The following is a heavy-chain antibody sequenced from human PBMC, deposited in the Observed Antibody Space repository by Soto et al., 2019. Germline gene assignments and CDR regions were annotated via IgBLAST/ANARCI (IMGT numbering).Heavy chain of an antibody. CDR1: GFTVSTTY. Sequence: GGSLRLSCAASGFTVSTTYMSWVRQAPGKGPEWVSVIYNAGGTYYADSVKGRFTISRDNSKNTVYLQMNSLRLEDTAVYLCERDADRSGKTALDVWGQGTTVTVSS. J-gene: IGHJ6*02. CDR3: ERDADRSGKTALDV. V-gene: IGHV3-53*01. D-gene: IGHD3-3*01. CDR2: IYNAGGT.